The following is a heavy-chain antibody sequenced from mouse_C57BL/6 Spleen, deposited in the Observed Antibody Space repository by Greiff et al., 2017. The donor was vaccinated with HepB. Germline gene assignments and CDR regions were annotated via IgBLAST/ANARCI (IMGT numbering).Heavy chain of an antibody. CDR1: GYTFTSYW. CDR3: ASGGWLYAMDY. Sequence: QVQLQQPGPELVKPGASVKLSCKASGYTFTSYWMHWVKQRPGQGLEWIGKINPSNGGTNYNEKFQSKATLTVDKSSSTAYMQLSRLTSEDSAVYYCASGGWLYAMDYGGQGTSVTVS. J-gene: IGHJ4*01. CDR2: INPSNGGT. D-gene: IGHD2-3*01. V-gene: IGHV1-53*01.